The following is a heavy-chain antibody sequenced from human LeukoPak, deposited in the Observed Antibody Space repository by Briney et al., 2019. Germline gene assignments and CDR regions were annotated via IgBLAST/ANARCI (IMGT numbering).Heavy chain of an antibody. CDR2: IYYSGST. CDR3: ASANPDAGDYYYYYMDV. Sequence: SETLSLTCTVSGGSISSTSYYWGWIRQPPGKGLEWIGSIYYSGSTYYNPSLKSRVTISVDTSKNQFSLKLSSVTAADTAVYFCASANPDAGDYYYYYMDVWGKGTTVTVSS. J-gene: IGHJ6*03. V-gene: IGHV4-39*07. CDR1: GGSISSTSYY. D-gene: IGHD7-27*01.